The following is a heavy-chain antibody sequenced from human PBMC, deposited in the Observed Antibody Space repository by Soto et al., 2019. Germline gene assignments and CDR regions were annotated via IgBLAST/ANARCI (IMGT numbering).Heavy chain of an antibody. Sequence: ASVKVSCKASGYTFTGYYLHWVRQAPGQGLEWMGWINPNSGGTNYAQKFQGRVTMTRDTSISTAYMELSRLRSDDTAVYYCARDRGHSYDSSGYWKWFDPWGQGTLVTVSS. J-gene: IGHJ5*02. CDR1: GYTFTGYY. CDR2: INPNSGGT. CDR3: ARDRGHSYDSSGYWKWFDP. V-gene: IGHV1-2*02. D-gene: IGHD3-22*01.